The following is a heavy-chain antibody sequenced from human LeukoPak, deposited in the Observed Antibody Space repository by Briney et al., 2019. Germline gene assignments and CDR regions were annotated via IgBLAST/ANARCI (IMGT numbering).Heavy chain of an antibody. V-gene: IGHV4-39*01. CDR3: ARHSTVTTGTIAD. Sequence: PSETLSLTCTVSGGSISSSSYYWGWIRQPPGKGLEWIGSIYKSGSTYYNPSLKSRVTISVDTSKNQFSLKLSSVTATDTAVYYCARHSTVTTGTIADWGQGTLVIVSS. CDR2: IYKSGST. J-gene: IGHJ4*02. CDR1: GGSISSSSYY. D-gene: IGHD4-17*01.